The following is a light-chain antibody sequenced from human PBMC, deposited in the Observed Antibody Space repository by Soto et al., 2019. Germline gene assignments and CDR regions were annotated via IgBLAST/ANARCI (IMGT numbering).Light chain of an antibody. Sequence: EIVLTQSPATLSLSPGERATLSCRASQSVSSYLAWYQQKPGQAPRLLIYGTSNRATGIPDRFSGSVSGTDFTLTISRLEPEDFALYYCQQFDRPITFGQGTRLEIK. V-gene: IGKV3-11*01. CDR3: QQFDRPIT. CDR2: GTS. CDR1: QSVSSY. J-gene: IGKJ5*01.